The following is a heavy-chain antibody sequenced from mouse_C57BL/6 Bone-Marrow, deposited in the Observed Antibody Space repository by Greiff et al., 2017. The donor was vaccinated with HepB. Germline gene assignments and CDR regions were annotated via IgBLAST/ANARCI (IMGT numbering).Heavy chain of an antibody. CDR2: ISSGGSYT. J-gene: IGHJ2*01. CDR1: GFTFSSYG. CDR3: ARLNYGSIYFDY. V-gene: IGHV5-6*01. D-gene: IGHD1-1*01. Sequence: EVKLQESGGDLVKPGGSLKLSCAASGFTFSSYGMSWVRQTPDKRLEWVATISSGGSYTYYPDSVKGRFTISRDNAKNTLYLQMSSLKSEDTAMYYCARLNYGSIYFDYWGQGTTLTVSS.